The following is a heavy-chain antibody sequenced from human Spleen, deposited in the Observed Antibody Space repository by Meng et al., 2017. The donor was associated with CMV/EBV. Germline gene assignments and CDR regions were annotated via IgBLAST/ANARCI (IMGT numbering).Heavy chain of an antibody. CDR1: GFNFRSYE. CDR2: ITSSGSAI. CDR3: ARDRTGTSGFYYYYGMDV. D-gene: IGHD1-7*01. J-gene: IGHJ6*02. Sequence: GESLKIYCAASGFNFRSYEMNCVRQAPGKGLEWVSHITSSGSAIYYADSVQGRFTISRDNAKNSLYLQMNSLRAEDTAVYYCARDRTGTSGFYYYYGMDVWGQGTTVTVS. V-gene: IGHV3-48*03.